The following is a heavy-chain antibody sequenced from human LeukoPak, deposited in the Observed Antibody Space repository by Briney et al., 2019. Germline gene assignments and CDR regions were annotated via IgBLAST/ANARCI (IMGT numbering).Heavy chain of an antibody. D-gene: IGHD7-27*01. V-gene: IGHV3-48*02. CDR1: GFTFSSYS. CDR2: ISSSSSTI. CDR3: ARGPPNWGYDY. Sequence: GGSLRLSCAASGFTFSSYSMNWVRQAPGKGLEWVSYISSSSSTIYYADSVKGRFTISRDNAKNSLYLQMNSLRDDDTAVYYCARGPPNWGYDYWGPGTLVTVSS. J-gene: IGHJ4*02.